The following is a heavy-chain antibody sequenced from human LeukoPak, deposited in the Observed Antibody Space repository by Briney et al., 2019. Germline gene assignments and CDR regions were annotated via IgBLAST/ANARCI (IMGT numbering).Heavy chain of an antibody. CDR2: ISGSGGST. J-gene: IGHJ4*02. CDR3: AKDPNYYDSSGLTYYFDY. Sequence: GGSLRLSCAASGFTFSSYAMSWVRQAPGKGLEWVLAISGSGGSTYYADSVKGRFTISRDNSKNTLYLQMNSLRAEDTAVYYCAKDPNYYDSSGLTYYFDYWGQGTLVTVSS. CDR1: GFTFSSYA. D-gene: IGHD3-22*01. V-gene: IGHV3-23*01.